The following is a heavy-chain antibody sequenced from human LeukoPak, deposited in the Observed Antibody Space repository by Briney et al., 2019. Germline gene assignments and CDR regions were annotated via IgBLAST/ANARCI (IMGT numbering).Heavy chain of an antibody. D-gene: IGHD6-13*01. V-gene: IGHV1-2*02. J-gene: IGHJ4*02. CDR1: GYTFTGYY. CDR3: PNDLGRVIVAAVYY. CDR2: INPNSGGT. Sequence: ASVKVSCKASGYTFTGYYMHWVRQAPGQGLEWMGWINPNSGGTNYAQKVQGRVTMPRDTYISTADMELSGRRDDDTAVCFWPNDLGRVIVAAVYYWGQGTLVTVSS.